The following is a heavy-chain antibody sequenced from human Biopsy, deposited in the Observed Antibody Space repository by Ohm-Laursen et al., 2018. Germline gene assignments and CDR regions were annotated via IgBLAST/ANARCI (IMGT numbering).Heavy chain of an antibody. Sequence: PSVTLSLTCTVSGGSISSYYWSWIRQPPGKGLGWIGYIYYTGSTNYNPSLKSRVTISVDTSMNHPPQRLTSVTAADTAVYYCARHAPSYSGSYWRYFDLWGRGTLVTVSP. CDR1: GGSISSYY. J-gene: IGHJ2*01. V-gene: IGHV4-59*08. D-gene: IGHD1-26*01. CDR3: ARHAPSYSGSYWRYFDL. CDR2: IYYTGST.